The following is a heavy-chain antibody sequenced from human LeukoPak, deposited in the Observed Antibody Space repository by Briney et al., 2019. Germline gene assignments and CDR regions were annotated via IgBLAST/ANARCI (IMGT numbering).Heavy chain of an antibody. J-gene: IGHJ6*02. CDR1: GVSISSYY. V-gene: IGHV4-59*01. Sequence: SETLSLTCTVSGVSISSYYWSWIRQPPGKGLEWIGYIYYSGSTNYNPSLKSRVIISVDTSKNQFSLKLSSVTAADTAVYYCARVVYPSPYYYDSSGYYSRYYYYYGMDVWGQGTTVTVSS. CDR3: ARVVYPSPYYYDSSGYYSRYYYYYGMDV. D-gene: IGHD3-22*01. CDR2: IYYSGST.